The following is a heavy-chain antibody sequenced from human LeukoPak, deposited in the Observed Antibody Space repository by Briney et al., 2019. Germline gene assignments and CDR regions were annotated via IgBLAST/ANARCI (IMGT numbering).Heavy chain of an antibody. CDR2: ISSSSSYI. D-gene: IGHD3-10*01. J-gene: IGHJ4*02. CDR1: GFTFSSYS. CDR3: ARGNYGSGGYYFDY. Sequence: GGSLRLSCAASGFTFSSYSMNWVRQAPGKGLEWVSSISSSSSYIYYADSVKGRFTISRDNAKNSLYLQMNSLRAEDTAVYYCARGNYGSGGYYFDYWGQGTLVTVSS. V-gene: IGHV3-21*04.